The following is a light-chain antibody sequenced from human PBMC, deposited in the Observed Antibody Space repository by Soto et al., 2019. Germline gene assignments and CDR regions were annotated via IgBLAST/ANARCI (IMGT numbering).Light chain of an antibody. J-gene: IGKJ1*01. CDR1: QSVSSN. Sequence: EIVMTQSPATLSVSPGERATLSCRASQSVSSNLAWYQQKPDQAPRLLIYGASTRATAIPARFSGTGSGTEFTLTISSLQSEDFAVYYCQQYNNWPPMTFGQGTKVEIK. V-gene: IGKV3-15*01. CDR2: GAS. CDR3: QQYNNWPPMT.